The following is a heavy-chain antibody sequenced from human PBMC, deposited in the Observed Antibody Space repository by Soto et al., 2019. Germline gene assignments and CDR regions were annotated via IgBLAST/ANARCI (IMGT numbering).Heavy chain of an antibody. CDR1: GGTFSSYT. CDR2: IIPILGIA. V-gene: IGHV1-69*02. J-gene: IGHJ5*02. CDR3: ARGTYSSGLSFDP. D-gene: IGHD6-19*01. Sequence: QVQLVQSGAEVKKPGSSVKVSCKASGGTFSSYTISWVRQAPGQGLEWMGRIIPILGIANYAQKFQGRVTITADKSTSTAYMELSSLRSEDTAVYYCARGTYSSGLSFDPWGQGTLVTVSS.